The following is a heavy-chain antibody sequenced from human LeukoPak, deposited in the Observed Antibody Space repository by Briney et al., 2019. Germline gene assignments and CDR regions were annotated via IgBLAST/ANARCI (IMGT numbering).Heavy chain of an antibody. CDR3: ARGMYYYGSGSSFDN. V-gene: IGHV3-21*01. Sequence: PGGSLRLSCAASGFTFISYNMNWVRQAPGKGLEWVSSISSSSSYIYYADSVKGRFTISRDNAKNSLYLQMNSLRAEDTAVYYCARGMYYYGSGSSFDNWGQGTLVTVSS. CDR2: ISSSSSYI. J-gene: IGHJ4*02. D-gene: IGHD3-10*01. CDR1: GFTFISYN.